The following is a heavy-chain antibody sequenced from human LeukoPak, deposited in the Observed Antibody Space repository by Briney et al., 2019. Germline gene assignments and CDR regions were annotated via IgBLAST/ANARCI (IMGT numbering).Heavy chain of an antibody. J-gene: IGHJ5*02. CDR2: FDPEDGET. D-gene: IGHD3-10*01. Sequence: ASVKVSCKASGYTFTSYAMNWVRQAPGQGLEWMGGFDPEDGETIYAQKFQGRVTMTEDTSTDTAYMELSSLRSEDTAVYYCATGVTMVRGVIIIANWFDPWGQGTLVTVSS. CDR1: GYTFTSYA. V-gene: IGHV1-24*01. CDR3: ATGVTMVRGVIIIANWFDP.